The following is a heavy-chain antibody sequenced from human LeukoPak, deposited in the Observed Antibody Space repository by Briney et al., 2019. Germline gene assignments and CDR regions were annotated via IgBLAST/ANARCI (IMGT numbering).Heavy chain of an antibody. CDR1: GFTVSSNY. V-gene: IGHV3-53*01. D-gene: IGHD3-10*01. J-gene: IGHJ4*02. Sequence: PGGSLRLSCAASGFTVSSNYMSWVRQAPGKGLKWVSVIYSGGSTYYADSVKGRFTISRDNSKNTLYLQMNSLRAEDTAVYYCARDLFGRQSDYWGQGTLVTVSS. CDR3: ARDLFGRQSDY. CDR2: IYSGGST.